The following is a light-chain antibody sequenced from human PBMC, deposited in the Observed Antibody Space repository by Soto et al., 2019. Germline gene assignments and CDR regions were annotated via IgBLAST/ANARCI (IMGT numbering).Light chain of an antibody. J-gene: IGKJ5*01. Sequence: VLTQSPCTLCLSPGEPATPSCTVSQTVSITYLTWYQQKPGQAPRLLIYDASNRATGIPARFSGSGSGTDFTLTISSLEPEDFAVYYCQQRSNWPPITFGQGPRLEIK. CDR3: QQRSNWPPIT. V-gene: IGKV3-11*01. CDR1: QTVSITY. CDR2: DAS.